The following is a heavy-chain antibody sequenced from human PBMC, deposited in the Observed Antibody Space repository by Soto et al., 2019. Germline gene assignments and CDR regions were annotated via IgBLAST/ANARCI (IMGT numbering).Heavy chain of an antibody. Sequence: SVKVSCKASGGTFSSYAISWVRQAPGQGLEWMGGIIPIFGTANYAQKFQGRVTITADESTSTAYMELSSLRSEDTAVYYCAREGAQGIPAASLLGMDVWGQGTTVTVS. D-gene: IGHD2-2*01. CDR1: GGTFSSYA. V-gene: IGHV1-69*13. J-gene: IGHJ6*02. CDR3: AREGAQGIPAASLLGMDV. CDR2: IIPIFGTA.